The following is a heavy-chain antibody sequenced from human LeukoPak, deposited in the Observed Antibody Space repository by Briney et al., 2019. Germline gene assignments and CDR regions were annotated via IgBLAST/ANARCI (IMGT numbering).Heavy chain of an antibody. CDR3: ALGTINKDFYFGMDV. CDR2: ISNSGSTV. Sequence: GGSLRLSCAASGFTFSSGMHWVRQAPGKGLEWLSYISNSGSTVFYADSVKGRFTVSRDNAKRSLYLQIESLRDDDTAVYHCALGTINKDFYFGMDVWGQGTTVTVSS. D-gene: IGHD2-8*01. CDR1: GFTFSSG. J-gene: IGHJ6*02. V-gene: IGHV3-48*02.